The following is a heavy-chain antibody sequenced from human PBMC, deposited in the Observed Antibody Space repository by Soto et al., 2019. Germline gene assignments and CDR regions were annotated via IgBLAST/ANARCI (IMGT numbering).Heavy chain of an antibody. CDR2: ISVSGGST. CDR1: GFTFSSYA. V-gene: IGHV3-23*01. CDR3: AKGLHSSTGLFDY. J-gene: IGHJ4*02. Sequence: EVQLLESGGGLVQPGGSLRLSCAASGFTFSSYAMSWVRQAPGKGLEWVSAISVSGGSTYYADSVKGRFTISRDNSKNTLYLQMNSLRAEDTAVYYCAKGLHSSTGLFDYWGQGTLVTVSS. D-gene: IGHD4-4*01.